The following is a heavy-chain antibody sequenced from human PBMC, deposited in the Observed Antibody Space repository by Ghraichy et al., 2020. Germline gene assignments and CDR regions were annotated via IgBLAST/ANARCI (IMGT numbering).Heavy chain of an antibody. CDR2: ITGSGSFR. CDR1: GFTFSRDS. Sequence: GGSLRLSCVGSGFTFSRDSMNWVRQSAGKGLEWVSYITGSGSFRTYADAVKGRFTISRDNARNTLNLEMNSLRDEDRAVYYCARGSPVVRFYYYDGMDVWGQGTTGTVSS. V-gene: IGHV3-48*02. D-gene: IGHD4-23*01. CDR3: ARGSPVVRFYYYDGMDV. J-gene: IGHJ6*02.